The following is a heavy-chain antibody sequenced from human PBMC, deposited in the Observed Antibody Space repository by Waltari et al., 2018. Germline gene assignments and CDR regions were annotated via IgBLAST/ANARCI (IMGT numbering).Heavy chain of an antibody. CDR3: VVGPLPGTPIFGVVIPLLDY. D-gene: IGHD3-3*01. Sequence: QVQLVQSGAEVKKPGASVKVSCKTSGYTFTNYGISWVRQAPGQGPEWMGWINAYNGNTNYVQKFRGGVTVTTDTSTSTAYMELRSLLSDDTAVYYCVVGPLPGTPIFGVVIPLLDYWGQGTLVTVSS. J-gene: IGHJ4*02. CDR1: GYTFTNYG. CDR2: INAYNGNT. V-gene: IGHV1-18*01.